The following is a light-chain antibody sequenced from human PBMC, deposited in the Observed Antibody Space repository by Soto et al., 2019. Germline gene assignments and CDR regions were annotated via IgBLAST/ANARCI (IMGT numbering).Light chain of an antibody. CDR3: QQYSSYSQT. Sequence: DIQMTQSPSTLSASVGDRVTITCRASHFINTWVAWYQQKPGKAPKLLLSDASTLESGVPSRFSGSGSGTEFTLTIIGLQPDDFVHYSCQQYSSYSQTFGPGTKV. CDR1: HFINTW. V-gene: IGKV1-5*01. CDR2: DAS. J-gene: IGKJ1*01.